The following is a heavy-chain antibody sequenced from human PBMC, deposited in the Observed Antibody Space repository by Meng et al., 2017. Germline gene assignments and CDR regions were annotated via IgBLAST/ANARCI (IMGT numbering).Heavy chain of an antibody. CDR1: GGTFSSYA. J-gene: IGHJ4*02. D-gene: IGHD6-19*01. CDR3: HSGWYQAGDDY. CDR2: IIPIFGTA. V-gene: IGHV1-69*06. Sequence: QVRRVESGAEVKKAGSLVKVSCKASGGTFSSYAISWVRQAPGQGLEWMGGIIPIFGTANYAQKFQGRVTITADKSTSTAYMELSSLRSEDTAVYYCHSGWYQAGDDYWGQGTLVTVSS.